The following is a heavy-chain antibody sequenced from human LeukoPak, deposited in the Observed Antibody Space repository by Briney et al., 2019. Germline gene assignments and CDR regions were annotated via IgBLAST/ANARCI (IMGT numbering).Heavy chain of an antibody. Sequence: KASETLSLTCAVSGYSISSSNWWGWIRQPPGKGLEWIGYIYYSGSTNYNPSLKSRVTMSVDTSKNQFSLKLSSVTAADTAVYYCATSRGYSYGYDYWGQGTLVTVSS. D-gene: IGHD5-18*01. CDR3: ATSRGYSYGYDY. CDR2: IYYSGST. V-gene: IGHV4-28*01. J-gene: IGHJ4*02. CDR1: GYSISSSNW.